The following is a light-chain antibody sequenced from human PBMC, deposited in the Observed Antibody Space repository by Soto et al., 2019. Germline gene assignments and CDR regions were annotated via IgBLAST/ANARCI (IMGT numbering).Light chain of an antibody. V-gene: IGKV3-11*01. Sequence: EIVLTQSPATLSLSPGERATLSCWASQSVSNSLAWYQQRPGQSPRLRIYDVSTRATGIPARFGGSGSGTDFTLTISSLQPEDFATYYCQQSYSTPRTFGQGTKVDIK. CDR2: DVS. CDR1: QSVSNS. CDR3: QQSYSTPRT. J-gene: IGKJ1*01.